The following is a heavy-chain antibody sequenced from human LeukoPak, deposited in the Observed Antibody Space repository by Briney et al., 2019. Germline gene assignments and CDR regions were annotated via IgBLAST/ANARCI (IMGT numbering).Heavy chain of an antibody. D-gene: IGHD3-10*01. V-gene: IGHV1-69*01. Sequence: GSAVNVSCKASGGTFSSYAISWVRPAPGQGLEWMGGILPIFGTVNYAQKFQGRVTITANESTSTAYMELRSLRSEDTAGYYCAGRPRVSGYYYSGMDVWGQGTTVTVSS. CDR2: ILPIFGTV. CDR1: GGTFSSYA. CDR3: AGRPRVSGYYYSGMDV. J-gene: IGHJ6*02.